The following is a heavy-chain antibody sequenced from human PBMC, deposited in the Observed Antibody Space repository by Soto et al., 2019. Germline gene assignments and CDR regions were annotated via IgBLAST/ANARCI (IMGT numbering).Heavy chain of an antibody. V-gene: IGHV3-21*01. CDR2: ISSSSSYI. CDR3: ARDSLVVVAATGAFDI. D-gene: IGHD2-15*01. J-gene: IGHJ3*02. Sequence: EVQLVESGGGLVKPGGSLRLSCAASGFTFSSYSMNWVRQAPGKGLEWVSSISSSSSYIYYADSVKGRFTISRDNAKNSLYLQKNGLRAEDTAVYYCARDSLVVVAATGAFDIWGQGTMVTVSS. CDR1: GFTFSSYS.